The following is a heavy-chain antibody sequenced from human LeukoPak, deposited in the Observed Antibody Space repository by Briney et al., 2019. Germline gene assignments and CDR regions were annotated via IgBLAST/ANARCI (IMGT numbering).Heavy chain of an antibody. CDR2: IYPGDSNT. Sequence: GESLKISCKGSGYTFMNYWTGWVRQMPGRGLEWMGIIYPGDSNTRYSPSFQGLVTFSVDKSTSTAYLQWSSLKASDTAMYYCARLPPRTAETGKLYFFDYWGQGTLVTVSS. CDR3: ARLPPRTAETGKLYFFDY. CDR1: GYTFMNYW. J-gene: IGHJ4*02. V-gene: IGHV5-51*01. D-gene: IGHD1-1*01.